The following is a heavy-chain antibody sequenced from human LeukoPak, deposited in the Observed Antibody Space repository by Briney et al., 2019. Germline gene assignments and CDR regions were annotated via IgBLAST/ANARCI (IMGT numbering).Heavy chain of an antibody. D-gene: IGHD4-17*01. V-gene: IGHV1-24*01. CDR2: FDPEDGET. Sequence: ASVKVSCKVSGYTLTELSMHWVRQAPGKGLEWMGGFDPEDGETIYAQKFQGRVTMTEDTSTDTAYMELSSLRSEDTAVYYCATVSTVTTRNYYYYGMDVWGKGTTVTVSS. CDR3: ATVSTVTTRNYYYYGMDV. CDR1: GYTLTELS. J-gene: IGHJ6*04.